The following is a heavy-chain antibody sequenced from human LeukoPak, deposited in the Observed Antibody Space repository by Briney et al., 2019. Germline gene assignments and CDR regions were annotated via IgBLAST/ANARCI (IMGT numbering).Heavy chain of an antibody. V-gene: IGHV3-23*01. Sequence: GGSLRLSCAASGFTFSSYAMSWVRQAPGKGLEWVSAISGSGGSTYYADSVKGRFTISTDNSKNTLYLQMNSLRGEDKAVYYCATPENWYFDLWGRGTLVTVSS. CDR1: GFTFSSYA. CDR3: ATPENWYFDL. CDR2: ISGSGGST. J-gene: IGHJ2*01.